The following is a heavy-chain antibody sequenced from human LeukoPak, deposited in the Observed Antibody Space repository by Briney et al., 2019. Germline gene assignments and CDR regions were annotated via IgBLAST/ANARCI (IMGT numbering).Heavy chain of an antibody. D-gene: IGHD3-16*01. Sequence: GGSLRLSCAASGFTFSSYAMSWVRQAPGKGLEWVSVIYSGGSTYYADSVKGRFTISRDNSKNTLYLQMNSLRAEDTAVYYCASWGDFDYWGQGTLVTVSS. CDR1: GFTFSSYA. J-gene: IGHJ4*02. CDR2: IYSGGST. V-gene: IGHV3-66*01. CDR3: ASWGDFDY.